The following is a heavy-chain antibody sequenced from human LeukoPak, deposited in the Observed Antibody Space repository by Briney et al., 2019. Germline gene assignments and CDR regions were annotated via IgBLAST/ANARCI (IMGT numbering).Heavy chain of an antibody. D-gene: IGHD3-10*01. Sequence: TLSLTCTVSGGSISSGGYSWSWIRQPPGKGLEWIGYIYHSGSTYYNPSLKSRVTISVDRSKNQFSLKLSSVTAADTAVYYCARGKVRGAYNWFDPWGQGTLVTVSS. CDR3: ARGKVRGAYNWFDP. CDR1: GGSISSGGYS. V-gene: IGHV4-30-2*01. J-gene: IGHJ5*02. CDR2: IYHSGST.